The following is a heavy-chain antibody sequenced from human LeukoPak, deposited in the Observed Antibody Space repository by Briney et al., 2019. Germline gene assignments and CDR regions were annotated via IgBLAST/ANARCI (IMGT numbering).Heavy chain of an antibody. Sequence: SETLSLTCTVSGGSISSYYWSWIRQPPGKGLEWIGYIYYSGSTNYNPSLKSRVTISVDTSKNQFSLKLSSVTAADTAVYYCAREGYSYGYFDYWGQGTLVTVS. CDR2: IYYSGST. J-gene: IGHJ4*02. CDR1: GGSISSYY. D-gene: IGHD5-18*01. CDR3: AREGYSYGYFDY. V-gene: IGHV4-59*01.